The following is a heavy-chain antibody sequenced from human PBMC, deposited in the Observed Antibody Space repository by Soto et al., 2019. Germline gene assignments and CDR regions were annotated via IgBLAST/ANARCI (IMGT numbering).Heavy chain of an antibody. CDR2: IYYSGST. V-gene: IGHV4-31*03. D-gene: IGHD5-12*01. CDR3: ARVRSPPGGYSCYVPLYFDY. CDR1: GGSISSGGYY. J-gene: IGHJ4*02. Sequence: QVQLQESGPGLVKPSQTLSHTCTVSGGSISSGGYYWSWIRQHPGKGLEWIGYIYYSGSTYYNPSLKSRVTISVDTSKNQFSLKLSSVTAADTAVYYCARVRSPPGGYSCYVPLYFDYWGQGTLVTVSS.